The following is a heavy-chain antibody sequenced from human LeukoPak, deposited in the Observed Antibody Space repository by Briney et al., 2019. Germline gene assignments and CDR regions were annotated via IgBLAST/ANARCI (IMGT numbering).Heavy chain of an antibody. D-gene: IGHD6-13*01. V-gene: IGHV3-21*01. CDR3: ARDPYSSSWFDY. CDR1: GFTFSSYS. CDR2: ISSSSSYT. J-gene: IGHJ4*02. Sequence: PGGSLRLSCAASGFTFSSYSMNWVRQAPGKGLEWVSSISSSSSYTYYADSVKGRFTISRDNAKNSLYLQMNSLRAEDTAVYYCARDPYSSSWFDYWGQGTLVTVSS.